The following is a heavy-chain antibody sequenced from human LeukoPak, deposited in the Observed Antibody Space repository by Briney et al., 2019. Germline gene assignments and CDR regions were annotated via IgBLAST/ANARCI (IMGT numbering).Heavy chain of an antibody. CDR1: GFIFDDYG. CDR3: ACLRGPSDY. CDR2: INWNGGST. V-gene: IGHV3-20*04. J-gene: IGHJ4*02. D-gene: IGHD4-17*01. Sequence: GGSLRLSCAGSGFIFDDYGMNWVRQAPGKGLEWVSGINWNGGSTGYADSVKGRFTISRDNTKNSLYLQMDSLTADDTAVYFCACLRGPSDYWGQGTLVTVSS.